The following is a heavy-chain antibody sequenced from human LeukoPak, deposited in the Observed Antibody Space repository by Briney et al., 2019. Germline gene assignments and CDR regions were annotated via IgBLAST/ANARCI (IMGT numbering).Heavy chain of an antibody. J-gene: IGHJ4*02. D-gene: IGHD3-22*01. Sequence: GESLKISCQVSGHIFTREWIGWVRQMPGKGLEWMGIIWPGDSDTRYSPAFQGQVTISADKSISTAYLQWSSLKASDTAMYYCARPDYDSSGYLDYWGQGTLVTVSS. CDR2: IWPGDSDT. V-gene: IGHV5-51*01. CDR3: ARPDYDSSGYLDY. CDR1: GHIFTREW.